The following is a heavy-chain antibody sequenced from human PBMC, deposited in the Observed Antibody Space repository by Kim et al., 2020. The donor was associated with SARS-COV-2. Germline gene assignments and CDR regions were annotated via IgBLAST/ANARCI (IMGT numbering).Heavy chain of an antibody. CDR3: ARKKAGTPPTDGMDV. V-gene: IGHV3-11*03. D-gene: IGHD6-19*01. J-gene: IGHJ6*02. CDR2: ISSSSSYT. CDR1: GFTFSDYY. Sequence: GGSLRLSCAASGFTFSDYYMSWIRQAPGKGLEWVSYISSSSSYTNYADSVKGRFTISRDNAKNSLYLQMNSLRAEDTAVYYCARKKAGTPPTDGMDVWGQGTTVTVSS.